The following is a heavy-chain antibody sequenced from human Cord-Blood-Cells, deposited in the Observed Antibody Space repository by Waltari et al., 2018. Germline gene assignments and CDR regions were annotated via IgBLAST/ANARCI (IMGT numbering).Heavy chain of an antibody. CDR1: GGSISSSSYY. V-gene: IGHV4-39*01. Sequence: QLQLQESGPGLVKPSETLSLTCTVSGGSISSSSYYWGWIRQPPGKGLEWIGSMYYSGSTYSNPSLKSRGTISVDTSKNQFSLKLSSVTAADTAVYYCARQYSSGWYFDYWGQGTLVTVSS. CDR3: ARQYSSGWYFDY. CDR2: MYYSGST. D-gene: IGHD6-19*01. J-gene: IGHJ4*02.